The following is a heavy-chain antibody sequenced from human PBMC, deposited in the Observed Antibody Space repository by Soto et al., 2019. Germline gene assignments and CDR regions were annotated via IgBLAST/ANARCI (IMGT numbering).Heavy chain of an antibody. D-gene: IGHD4-17*01. V-gene: IGHV1-46*03. Sequence: ASVKVSCKASGYTFTSSYMHWVRQAPGQGLEWMGIINPSGGSTSYAQKFQGRVTMTRDTSTSTVYMELSSLRSEDTAVYYCARVHTVTTSGGEAFDIWGQGTMVTVSS. CDR1: GYTFTSSY. J-gene: IGHJ3*02. CDR3: ARVHTVTTSGGEAFDI. CDR2: INPSGGST.